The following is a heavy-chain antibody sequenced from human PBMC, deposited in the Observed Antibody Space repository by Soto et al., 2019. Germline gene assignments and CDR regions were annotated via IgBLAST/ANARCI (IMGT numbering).Heavy chain of an antibody. Sequence: GESLKISCKCSGYSFTSYWIGLVRQIPGKGLEWMGIIYPGDSDTRYSPSFQGQVTISADKSISTAYLQWSSLKASDTAMYYCARGSGDLNSGYGYWGQGTLVTVSS. J-gene: IGHJ4*02. CDR1: GYSFTSYW. V-gene: IGHV5-51*01. CDR2: IYPGDSDT. CDR3: ARGSGDLNSGYGY. D-gene: IGHD5-12*01.